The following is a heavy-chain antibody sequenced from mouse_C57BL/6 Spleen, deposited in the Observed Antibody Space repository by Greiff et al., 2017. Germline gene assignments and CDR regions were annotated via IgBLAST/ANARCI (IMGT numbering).Heavy chain of an antibody. J-gene: IGHJ2*01. CDR1: GYTFTSYD. D-gene: IGHD1-2*01. CDR3: ARWSTALRYYFDY. Sequence: VQLQQSGPELVKPGASVKLSCKASGYTFTSYDINWVKQRPGQGLEWIGWIYPRDGSTKYNEKFKGKATLTVDTSSSTAYMELHSLTSEDSAVYFCARWSTALRYYFDYWGQGTTLTVSS. CDR2: IYPRDGST. V-gene: IGHV1-85*01.